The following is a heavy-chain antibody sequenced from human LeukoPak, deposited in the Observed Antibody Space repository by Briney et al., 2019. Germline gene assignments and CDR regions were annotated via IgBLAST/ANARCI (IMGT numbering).Heavy chain of an antibody. D-gene: IGHD6-6*01. V-gene: IGHV1-2*02. J-gene: IGHJ4*02. CDR2: INPNSGGT. Sequence: ASVKVSCKASGYTFTGYYMHWVRQAPGQGLEWMGWINPNSGGTNYAQKFQGRVTITTDESTSTAYMELSSLRSEDTAVYYCARVPKGIAAPFDYWGQGTLVTVSS. CDR1: GYTFTGYY. CDR3: ARVPKGIAAPFDY.